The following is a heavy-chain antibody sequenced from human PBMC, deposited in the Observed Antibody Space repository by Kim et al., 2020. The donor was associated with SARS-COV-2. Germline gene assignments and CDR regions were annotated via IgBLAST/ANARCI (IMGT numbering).Heavy chain of an antibody. Sequence: GGSLRLSCAASGFTFSSYVMSWVRQPPGKGLEWVSGISDSGGSTYYGDSVKGRFTISRDNSKNTLYLQMNSLRADDTAVYYCAKTTHTYGFQPYSYWGQGSLVTVCS. CDR3: AKTTHTYGFQPYSY. CDR1: GFTFSSYV. V-gene: IGHV3-23*01. D-gene: IGHD5-18*01. J-gene: IGHJ4*02. CDR2: ISDSGGST.